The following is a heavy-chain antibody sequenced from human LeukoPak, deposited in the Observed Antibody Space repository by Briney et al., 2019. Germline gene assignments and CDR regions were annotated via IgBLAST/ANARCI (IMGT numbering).Heavy chain of an antibody. CDR2: ISGNAGST. J-gene: IGHJ3*02. Sequence: GGSLRLSCTASGFTLSTYAMSWVRQAPGKGLEWVSLISGNAGSTYYADSVKGRFTISRDITKNTLYLQMNSLRAEDTALYYCAKDKRYYYDSSGPGAFDIWGQGTMVTVSS. CDR1: GFTLSTYA. D-gene: IGHD3-22*01. CDR3: AKDKRYYYDSSGPGAFDI. V-gene: IGHV3-23*01.